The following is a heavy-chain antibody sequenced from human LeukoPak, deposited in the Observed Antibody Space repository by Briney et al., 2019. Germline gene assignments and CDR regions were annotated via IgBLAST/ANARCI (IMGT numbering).Heavy chain of an antibody. CDR1: GYTFTSYG. J-gene: IGHJ4*02. CDR3: ARLDDRGSGDY. D-gene: IGHD1-1*01. Sequence: ASVKVSCKTSGYTFTSYGISWVRQAPGQGLEWMGWISAYNGNTDYAQNLQDRVTMTTDTSTSTVYMELRSLRSDDTAVYYCARLDDRGSGDYWGQGTLVTVSS. V-gene: IGHV1-18*01. CDR2: ISAYNGNT.